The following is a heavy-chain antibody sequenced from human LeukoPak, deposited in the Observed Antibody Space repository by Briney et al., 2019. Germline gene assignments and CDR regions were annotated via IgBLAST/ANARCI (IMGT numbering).Heavy chain of an antibody. D-gene: IGHD1-1*01. Sequence: SGGSLRLSCAASGFTFSSYAMSWVRQAPGKGLEWVSAISGSGGSTYYADSVKGRFTISRDNSKNTLYLQMNSLRAEDTAVYYCAKGSWNDVWGGMDVWGQGTTVTVSS. J-gene: IGHJ6*02. CDR3: AKGSWNDVWGGMDV. CDR2: ISGSGGST. CDR1: GFTFSSYA. V-gene: IGHV3-23*01.